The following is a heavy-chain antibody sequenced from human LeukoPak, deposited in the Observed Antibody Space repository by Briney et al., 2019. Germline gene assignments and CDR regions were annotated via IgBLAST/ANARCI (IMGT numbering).Heavy chain of an antibody. Sequence: GGSLSLSCAASGFTVSSNYMSWVRQAPGKGLEWVSVIYSGGTTYYADSVQGRFTISRDNSKNTLYLQMNSLRAEDTAVYYCARETYSTHAFDIWGQGTMVTVSS. D-gene: IGHD1-26*01. V-gene: IGHV3-53*01. CDR2: IYSGGTT. CDR1: GFTVSSNY. J-gene: IGHJ3*02. CDR3: ARETYSTHAFDI.